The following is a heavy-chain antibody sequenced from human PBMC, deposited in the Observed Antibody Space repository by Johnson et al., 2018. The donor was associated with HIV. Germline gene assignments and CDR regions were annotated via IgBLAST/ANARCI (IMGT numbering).Heavy chain of an antibody. J-gene: IGHJ3*02. CDR1: GFTVSSNY. V-gene: IGHV3-53*01. CDR3: ARTRMGVFDI. CDR2: IYSGGST. Sequence: EVQLVEYGGGLIQPGGSLRLSCAASGFTVSSNYMSWVRQAPGKGLEWVSVIYSGGSTYYADSVKGRFTIFRDNGKNMLYVQMNSLRAEDSAVYYCARTRMGVFDIWGQGTMVTVSS. D-gene: IGHD2-8*01.